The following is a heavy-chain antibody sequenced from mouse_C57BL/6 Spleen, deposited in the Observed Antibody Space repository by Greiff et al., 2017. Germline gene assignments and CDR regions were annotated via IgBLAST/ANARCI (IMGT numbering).Heavy chain of an antibody. CDR1: GYAFSSSW. V-gene: IGHV1-82*01. J-gene: IGHJ3*01. CDR2: IYPGDGDT. D-gene: IGHD2-5*01. CDR3: ASSNEGAWFAY. Sequence: QVQLKESGPELVKPGASVKISCKASGYAFSSSWMNWVKQRPGKGLEWIGRIYPGDGDTNYNGKFTGKATLTADKSSSTAYMQLSSLTSEDSAVYFCASSNEGAWFAYWGQGTLVTVSA.